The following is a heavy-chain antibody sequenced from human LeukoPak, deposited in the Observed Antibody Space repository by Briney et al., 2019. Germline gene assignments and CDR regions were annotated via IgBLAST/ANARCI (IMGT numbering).Heavy chain of an antibody. CDR3: ARATSGSYWLGY. CDR1: GFPFSVYW. V-gene: IGHV3-7*01. J-gene: IGHJ4*02. D-gene: IGHD1-26*01. CDR2: IRQDGSEK. Sequence: GGSLRLSCAASGFPFSVYWMSWVRQAPGKGLEWVAKIRQDGSEKYYADAVKGRFTISRDNAKNTLYLQMNSLRAEDTAVYHCARATSGSYWLGYWGQGTLVTVSS.